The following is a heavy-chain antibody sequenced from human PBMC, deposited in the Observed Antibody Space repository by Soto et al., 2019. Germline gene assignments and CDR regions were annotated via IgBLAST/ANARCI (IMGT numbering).Heavy chain of an antibody. J-gene: IGHJ4*02. V-gene: IGHV1-3*01. CDR3: ARDPCLTRCPDY. CDR1: GYTFTSYA. CDR2: INAGNGNT. D-gene: IGHD2-2*01. Sequence: ASVKVSCKASGYTFTSYAMHWVRQAPGQRLEWMGWINAGNGNTKYSQKFQGRVTITRDTSASTGYMELSSLRSEDTAVYYCARDPCLTRCPDYWGQGTLVTVSS.